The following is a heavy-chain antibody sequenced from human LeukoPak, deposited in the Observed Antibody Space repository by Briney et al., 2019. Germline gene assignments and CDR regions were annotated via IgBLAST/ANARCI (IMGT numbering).Heavy chain of an antibody. V-gene: IGHV4-34*01. CDR3: ARRTATSYYYYYYMDV. Sequence: SETLSLTCAVYGGSFSGYYWSWLRQPPGKGLEWIGEINHSGSTNYNPSLKSRVTISVDTSKNQFSLKLSSVTAADTAVYYCARRTATSYYYYYYMDVWGKGTTVTISS. CDR2: INHSGST. D-gene: IGHD1-1*01. CDR1: GGSFSGYY. J-gene: IGHJ6*03.